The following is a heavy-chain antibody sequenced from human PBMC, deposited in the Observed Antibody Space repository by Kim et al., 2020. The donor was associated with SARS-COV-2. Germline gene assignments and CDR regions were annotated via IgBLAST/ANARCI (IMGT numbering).Heavy chain of an antibody. CDR1: GFTFDKYA. CDR2: ISFGGRDK. D-gene: IGHD6-25*01. Sequence: GGSLRLSCTASGFTFDKYAMHWVRQAPGRGLEWVAIISFGGRDKNYADSVKGRFTISRDNSKNTLLLQMNSVKTENTALYFCAGGFTTSAAFDSWGQGSL. V-gene: IGHV3-30*04. J-gene: IGHJ4*02. CDR3: AGGFTTSAAFDS.